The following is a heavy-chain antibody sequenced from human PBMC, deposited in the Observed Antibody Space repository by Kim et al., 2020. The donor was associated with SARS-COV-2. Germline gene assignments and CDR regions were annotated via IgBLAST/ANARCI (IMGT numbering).Heavy chain of an antibody. D-gene: IGHD3-22*01. J-gene: IGHJ4*02. Sequence: GGSLRLSCAAYGFTLRNYAMSWVRQAPGKGLEWVSGISGSDGRKYYADSVKGRFTVSRDSSKNTLFLQMNSLRAEDTALYYCAKSAIMIVVGDYFDHWGQGTPVTVSS. CDR2: ISGSDGRK. V-gene: IGHV3-23*01. CDR3: AKSAIMIVVGDYFDH. CDR1: GFTLRNYA.